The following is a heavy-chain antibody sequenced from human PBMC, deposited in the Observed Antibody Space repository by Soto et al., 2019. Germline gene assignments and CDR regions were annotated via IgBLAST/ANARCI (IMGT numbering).Heavy chain of an antibody. V-gene: IGHV1-18*01. CDR2: ISAYNGNT. Sequence: GASVKVSCKASGYTFTSYGISWVRQAPGQGLEWMGWISAYNGNTNYAQKLQGRVTMTTDTSTSTAYMELRSLRSDDTAVYYCARDVPYSGSHLWFDPWGQGTLVTVSS. D-gene: IGHD1-26*01. CDR3: ARDVPYSGSHLWFDP. CDR1: GYTFTSYG. J-gene: IGHJ5*02.